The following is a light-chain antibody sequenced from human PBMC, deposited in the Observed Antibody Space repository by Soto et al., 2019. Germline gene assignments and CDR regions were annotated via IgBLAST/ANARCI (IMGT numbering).Light chain of an antibody. J-gene: IGKJ2*01. CDR3: RQYSGTSST. Sequence: DIQMTQSPSTLSASVGDRVTITCRASQSVFIWVAWYQQKPARAAKLLLIDGMNLENGVPSRFSGDGAETKVSLTISSLQPDDFAAYYCRQYSGTSSTFGQGTTLEIK. CDR2: DGM. V-gene: IGKV1-5*01. CDR1: QSVFIW.